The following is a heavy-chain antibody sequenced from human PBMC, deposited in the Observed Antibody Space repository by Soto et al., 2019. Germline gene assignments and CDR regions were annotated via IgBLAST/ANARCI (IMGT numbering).Heavy chain of an antibody. CDR1: GFTFISYA. Sequence: QVQLVESGGGVVQPGRSLRLSCAASGFTFISYAMHWVRQAPGKGLEWVAVISFDGSTEYYADSVKGRFSISRDNSKNMVYLQMNSLRSEDTAVYYCARSRHGSGSYTHFYYGLDVWGQGTTVTVSS. V-gene: IGHV3-30-3*01. D-gene: IGHD3-10*01. CDR3: ARSRHGSGSYTHFYYGLDV. CDR2: ISFDGSTE. J-gene: IGHJ6*02.